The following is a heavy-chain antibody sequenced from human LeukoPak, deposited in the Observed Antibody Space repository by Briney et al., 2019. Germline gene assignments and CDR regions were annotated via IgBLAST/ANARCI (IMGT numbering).Heavy chain of an antibody. J-gene: IGHJ4*02. CDR1: GFTVSSNY. V-gene: IGHV3-53*01. Sequence: GGSLRLSCAASGFTVSSNYMSWVRQAPGKGLEWVSVIYSGGSTYYADSVKGRFTISRDNAKNSLYLQMNSLRAEDTAVYYCARVLWNDGIDYWGQGTLVTVSS. D-gene: IGHD1-1*01. CDR2: IYSGGST. CDR3: ARVLWNDGIDY.